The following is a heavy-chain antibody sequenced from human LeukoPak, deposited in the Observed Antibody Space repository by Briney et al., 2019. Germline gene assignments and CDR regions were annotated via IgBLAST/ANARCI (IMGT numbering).Heavy chain of an antibody. J-gene: IGHJ4*02. V-gene: IGHV3-23*01. Sequence: PGGSLRLSCAASGFVFNTYAMSWVRQAPGKGLEWVSAITDSGGHTYHADSVKGRFTISRDNSQSTLYLQMNSLRAEDTAVYYCAKGSRDSRPYYFDFWGQGTLVTVSS. CDR1: GFVFNTYA. D-gene: IGHD3-10*01. CDR2: ITDSGGHT. CDR3: AKGSRDSRPYYFDF.